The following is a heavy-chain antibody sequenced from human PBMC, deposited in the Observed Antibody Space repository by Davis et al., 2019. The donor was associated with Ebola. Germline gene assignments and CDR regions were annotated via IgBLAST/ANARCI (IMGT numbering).Heavy chain of an antibody. Sequence: GGSLRLSCAASGFTFSSYGMSWVRQAPGKGLEWVSSISGSGGSTYYADSVKGRFTISRDNSKNTLFLQMNSLRAEDTAVYFCAKMRDADRTRDGYTFWYFDLWGRGTLVTVSS. CDR1: GFTFSSYG. CDR2: ISGSGGST. J-gene: IGHJ2*01. D-gene: IGHD2-21*01. V-gene: IGHV3-23*01. CDR3: AKMRDADRTRDGYTFWYFDL.